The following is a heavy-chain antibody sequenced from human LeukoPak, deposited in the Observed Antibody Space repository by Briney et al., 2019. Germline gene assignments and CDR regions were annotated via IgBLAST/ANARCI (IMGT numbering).Heavy chain of an antibody. CDR3: AKDHGTMIWDWFDP. CDR1: GFSFSSYT. V-gene: IGHV3-23*01. D-gene: IGHD3-22*01. CDR2: ISASGGST. J-gene: IGHJ5*02. Sequence: GGSLRLSCAASGFSFSSYTMNWVRQAPGKGLEWVSGISASGGSTYYADSVKGRFTISRDNSKNSLYLQMNSLRAEDTAVYYCAKDHGTMIWDWFDPWGQGTLVTVSS.